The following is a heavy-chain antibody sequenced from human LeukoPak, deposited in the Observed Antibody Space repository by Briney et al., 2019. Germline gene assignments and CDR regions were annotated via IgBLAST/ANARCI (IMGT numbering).Heavy chain of an antibody. CDR3: ARGATSYCSGGTCYPHFDY. D-gene: IGHD2-15*01. J-gene: IGHJ4*02. CDR1: GSTFTGYY. V-gene: IGHV1-2*02. CDR2: INANSGGT. Sequence: ASVKVSCKASGSTFTGYYLHWVRLAPGQGLEWKGWINANSGGTKYAQKFQGRVTMTRDTSISTAYMELSGLRSDDAAVYYCARGATSYCSGGTCYPHFDYWGQGTLVTVSS.